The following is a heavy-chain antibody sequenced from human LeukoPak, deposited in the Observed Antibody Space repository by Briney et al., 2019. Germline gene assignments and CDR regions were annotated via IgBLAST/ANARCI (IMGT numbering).Heavy chain of an antibody. CDR3: ARDPVIGGYSGYEGLD. J-gene: IGHJ4*02. CDR1: GFTSSSYG. V-gene: IGHV3-74*01. Sequence: PGGSLRLSCAASGFTSSSYGMHWVRQAPGRGLEGVSRINRDGSATSYADSVKGRFTISRDNDKNTLYLQMNSLRAEDTAVYYCARDPVIGGYSGYEGLDWGQGTLVTVSS. CDR2: INRDGSAT. D-gene: IGHD5-12*01.